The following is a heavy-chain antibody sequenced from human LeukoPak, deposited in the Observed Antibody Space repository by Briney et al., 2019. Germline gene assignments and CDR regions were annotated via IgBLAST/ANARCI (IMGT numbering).Heavy chain of an antibody. CDR2: IYYSGGS. D-gene: IGHD5-18*01. V-gene: IGHV4-34*01. Sequence: SETLSLTCAIYGGSFSGYYWSWIRQSPGKGLEWIGSIYYSGGSSYHPSLQSRVSISVDTSKNHISLKVFSLTAADTALYYCARHVSGSAMMHYFDYWGQGNLVTVSS. J-gene: IGHJ4*02. CDR3: ARHVSGSAMMHYFDY. CDR1: GGSFSGYY.